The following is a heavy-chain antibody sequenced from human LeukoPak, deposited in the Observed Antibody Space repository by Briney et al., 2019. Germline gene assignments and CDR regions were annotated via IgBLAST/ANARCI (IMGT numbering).Heavy chain of an antibody. Sequence: PGGSLRLSCAASGFAFSSYGMHWVRQAPGKGLEWVAVISYDGSKKFYADSVKGRFTISRDNSKNTLSLQTDSLRAEDTAVYYCAKDQDSGKYYVRHFQHWGQGTLVTVSS. J-gene: IGHJ1*01. CDR2: ISYDGSKK. CDR1: GFAFSSYG. D-gene: IGHD1-26*01. CDR3: AKDQDSGKYYVRHFQH. V-gene: IGHV3-30*18.